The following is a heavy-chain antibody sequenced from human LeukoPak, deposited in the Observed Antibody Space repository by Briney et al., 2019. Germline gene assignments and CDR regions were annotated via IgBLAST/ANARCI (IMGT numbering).Heavy chain of an antibody. CDR3: ASTPMVRGVIYGMDV. CDR1: GYTFTSYG. J-gene: IGHJ6*02. D-gene: IGHD3-10*01. V-gene: IGHV1-18*01. CDR2: ISAYNGNT. Sequence: GASVKVSCKASGYTFTSYGISWVRQAPGQGLEWMGWISAYNGNTNYAQKLQGRVTMTTDTSTSTAYMELRSLRSDDTAVYYCASTPMVRGVIYGMDVWGQGTTVTVSS.